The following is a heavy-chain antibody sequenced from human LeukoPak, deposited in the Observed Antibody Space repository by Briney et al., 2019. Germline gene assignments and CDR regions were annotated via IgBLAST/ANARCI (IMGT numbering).Heavy chain of an antibody. CDR3: ATDIVATRGIFY. D-gene: IGHD5-12*01. J-gene: IGHJ4*02. V-gene: IGHV4-39*01. CDR2: IYYSGST. CDR1: GGSISSGSYY. Sequence: SETLSLTCTVSGGSISSGSYYWSWIRQPAGKGLEWIGRIYYSGSTYYNPSLKSRVTISVDTSKNQFSLKLSSVTAADTAVYYCATDIVATRGIFYWGQGTLVTVSS.